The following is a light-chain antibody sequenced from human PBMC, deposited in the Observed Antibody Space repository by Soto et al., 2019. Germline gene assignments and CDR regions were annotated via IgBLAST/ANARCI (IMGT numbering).Light chain of an antibody. CDR2: RSD. V-gene: IGLV1-47*01. CDR1: SSNIGGNH. J-gene: IGLJ2*01. Sequence: QSVLTQPPSTSGTSGQRVTISCSGSSSNIGGNHVYWYQQFPGMAPKLLMYRSDQQPTGVPDRFSGSKSGTSASLAISGLRSDDEAYYYCSARDDSLSGVVFGGGTKLTVL. CDR3: SARDDSLSGVV.